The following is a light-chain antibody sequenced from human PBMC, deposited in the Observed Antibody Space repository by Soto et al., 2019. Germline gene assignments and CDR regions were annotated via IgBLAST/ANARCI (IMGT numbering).Light chain of an antibody. Sequence: QSALTQPASVSGSPGQSITISCTGTSSDVGDYNYVSWYQQHPGKAPKLMIYDVSNRPSGVSNRFSGSKSGNTASLTISGLQAEDEPDYYCSSYTTSTSFVVFGGGTKLTVL. J-gene: IGLJ2*01. CDR3: SSYTTSTSFVV. V-gene: IGLV2-14*03. CDR2: DVS. CDR1: SSDVGDYNY.